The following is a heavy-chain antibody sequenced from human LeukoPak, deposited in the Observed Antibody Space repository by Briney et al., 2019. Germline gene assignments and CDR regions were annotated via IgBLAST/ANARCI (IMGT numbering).Heavy chain of an antibody. CDR3: AKTYDFWSGYCDY. Sequence: GGSLRLSCAASGFTFSSYWMHWVRQAPGKGLVWVSRINTDGSSTNYADSVKGRFTISRDNSKNTLYLQMNSLRAEDTAVYYCAKTYDFWSGYCDYWGQGTLVTVSS. J-gene: IGHJ4*02. D-gene: IGHD3-3*01. CDR1: GFTFSSYW. CDR2: INTDGSST. V-gene: IGHV3-74*01.